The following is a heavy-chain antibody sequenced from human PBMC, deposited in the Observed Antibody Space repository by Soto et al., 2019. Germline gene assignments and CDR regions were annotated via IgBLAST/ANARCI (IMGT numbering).Heavy chain of an antibody. J-gene: IGHJ3*02. CDR2: IYSGGNT. CDR1: GFTVSSNY. Sequence: GGSLRLSCAVSGFTVSSNYMNWVRQAPWKGLEWVSFIYSGGNTYYADSVKGRFTISRDNSKNMLYLQMNSLRVEDTAVYYCARGVRVRALAFDSWGQGTMVPVSS. D-gene: IGHD3-3*01. CDR3: ARGVRVRALAFDS. V-gene: IGHV3-66*01.